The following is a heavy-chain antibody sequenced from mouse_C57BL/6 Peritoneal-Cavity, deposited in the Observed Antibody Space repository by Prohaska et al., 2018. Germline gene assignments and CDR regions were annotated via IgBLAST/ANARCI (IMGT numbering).Heavy chain of an antibody. J-gene: IGHJ1*03. CDR2: INSDGSAI. CDR3: MRYRNDWYFDG. V-gene: IGHV11-2*01. Sequence: EVQMLETGGGLVQPGGSRGLSCEGSGFTFSGFWMSWVRQTPEKTMEWIGDINSDGSAINYAPSIQYRFTIFRDNDKITLYRQMSNVRSEDTATYFCMRYRNDWYFDGGGTGTTGTVYS. CDR1: GFTFSGFW.